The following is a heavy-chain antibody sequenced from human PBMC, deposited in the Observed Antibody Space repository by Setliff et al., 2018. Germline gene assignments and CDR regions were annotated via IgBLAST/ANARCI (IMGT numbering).Heavy chain of an antibody. CDR3: RQWFGELSRDY. Sequence: HPGGSLRLSCAASGFTVSSNDMSWVRQASGKGLEWIALLYGGGNTFYADSVKGRFTISGDSSKNAVYLQMNSLRADDTAVYYCRQWFGELSRDYWGPGTLVTVSS. V-gene: IGHV3-53*01. J-gene: IGHJ4*02. D-gene: IGHD3-10*01. CDR2: LYGGGNT. CDR1: GFTVSSND.